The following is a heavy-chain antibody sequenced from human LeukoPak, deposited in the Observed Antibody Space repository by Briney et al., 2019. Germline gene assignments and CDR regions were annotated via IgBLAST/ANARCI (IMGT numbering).Heavy chain of an antibody. CDR2: ISSSSGYI. Sequence: PGGSLRLSCAASGFTFSSYSMNWVRQAPGKGLEWVSSISSSSGYIYYADSLKGRFTISRDNAKNFVYLQMDRLRAEDTALYYCARIDPVGRTWGQGTLVIVSA. V-gene: IGHV3-21*04. D-gene: IGHD1-26*01. CDR3: ARIDPVGRT. CDR1: GFTFSSYS. J-gene: IGHJ4*02.